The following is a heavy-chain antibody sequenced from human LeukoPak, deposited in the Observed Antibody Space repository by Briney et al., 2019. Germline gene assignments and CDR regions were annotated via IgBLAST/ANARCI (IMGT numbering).Heavy chain of an antibody. V-gene: IGHV6-1*01. Sequence: SQTLSLTCAISGDSVSSNTPTWNWIRQSPSRGLEWLGRTYYRSKWYNDYAVSVKSRITINSDTSKNQFSLQLNSVTPEDAAVYYCARVKGTGINWFDPWGQGTLVTVSS. J-gene: IGHJ5*02. CDR3: ARVKGTGINWFDP. CDR1: GDSVSSNTPT. D-gene: IGHD1-1*01. CDR2: TYYRSKWYN.